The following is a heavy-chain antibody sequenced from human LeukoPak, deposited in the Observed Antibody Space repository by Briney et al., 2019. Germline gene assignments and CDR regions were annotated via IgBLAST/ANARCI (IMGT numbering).Heavy chain of an antibody. V-gene: IGHV4-4*07. CDR3: ARGKMVRGVELILDYYYYYMDV. CDR2: IYTSGST. Sequence: SETLSLTCTVSGGSISSYYWSWIRQPAGKGLEWIGRIYTSGSTNYNPSLKSRVTMSVDTSKNQFSLKLSSVTAADTAVYYCARGKMVRGVELILDYYYYYMDVWGKGTTVTISS. D-gene: IGHD3-10*01. CDR1: GGSISSYY. J-gene: IGHJ6*03.